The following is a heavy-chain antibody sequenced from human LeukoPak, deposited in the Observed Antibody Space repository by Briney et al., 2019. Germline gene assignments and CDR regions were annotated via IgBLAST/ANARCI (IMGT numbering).Heavy chain of an antibody. D-gene: IGHD5-12*01. CDR2: ISGSNGDT. CDR3: ARGGQWLYFDY. J-gene: IGHJ4*02. V-gene: IGHV1-18*01. CDR1: GYGFHDYG. Sequence: ASVKVSCKASGYGFHDYGVTWVRHAPGQGLEWMAWISGSNGDTNYAQNLQGRVTLTTDTSTSTAYMELRSLRSDDTAVYYCARGGQWLYFDYWGQGTLVTVSS.